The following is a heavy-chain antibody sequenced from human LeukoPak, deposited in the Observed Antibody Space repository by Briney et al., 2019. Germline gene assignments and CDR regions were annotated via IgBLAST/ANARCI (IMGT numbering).Heavy chain of an antibody. CDR2: INEDGSEK. CDR3: ARMNLYEYVWGSYRYTDY. J-gene: IGHJ4*02. CDR1: GFTFSSYV. V-gene: IGHV3-7*03. D-gene: IGHD3-16*02. Sequence: PGGSLRLSCAASGFTFSSYVMGWVRQTPGKGLEWVANINEDGSEKYFVDSVKGRFTISRDNAKNSLYLQMNSLRAEDTAVYYCARMNLYEYVWGSYRYTDYWGQGTLVTVSS.